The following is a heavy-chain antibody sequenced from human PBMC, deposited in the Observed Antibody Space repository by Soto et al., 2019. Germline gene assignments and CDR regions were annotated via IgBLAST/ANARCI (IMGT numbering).Heavy chain of an antibody. J-gene: IGHJ4*02. CDR2: FSDSGNT. CDR1: GFTFSNYA. CDR3: VKETVFKGVAER. D-gene: IGHD6-19*01. Sequence: EVQLLESGGGLVQPGGSLRLACVGSGFTFSNYAMSWIRQAPGKGLEWVSAFSDSGNTYYADSVKGRFTISRDNSKDKLYLHRNGLRAEDTALYHCVKETVFKGVAERWGQGTLVTVSS. V-gene: IGHV3-23*01.